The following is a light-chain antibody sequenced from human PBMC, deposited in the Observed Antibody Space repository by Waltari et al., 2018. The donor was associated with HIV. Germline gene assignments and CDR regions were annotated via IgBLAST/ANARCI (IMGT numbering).Light chain of an antibody. V-gene: IGLV1-47*01. J-gene: IGLJ3*02. CDR2: RND. CDR3: ATWDDSLNSFWV. Sequence: GGSSNIGNNFVYWYQQLPGSTPKLLIYRNDQRPSGVSDRFSGSKSGTSASLAISGLRSEDEADYYCATWDDSLNSFWVFGGGTKVTVL. CDR1: SSNIGNNF.